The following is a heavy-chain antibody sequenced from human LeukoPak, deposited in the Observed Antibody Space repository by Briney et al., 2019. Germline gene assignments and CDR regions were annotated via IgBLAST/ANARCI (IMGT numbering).Heavy chain of an antibody. D-gene: IGHD6-13*01. CDR3: ARALGGGSSSWYAYYFDY. V-gene: IGHV1-3*01. J-gene: IGHJ4*02. Sequence: ASVKVSCKASGYTFTSYAMHWVRQAPGQRLEWMGWINAGNGNTKYSQKFQGRVTITRDTSASTAYMELSSLRSEDTAVYYCARALGGGSSSWYAYYFDYWGQGTLVTVSS. CDR2: INAGNGNT. CDR1: GYTFTSYA.